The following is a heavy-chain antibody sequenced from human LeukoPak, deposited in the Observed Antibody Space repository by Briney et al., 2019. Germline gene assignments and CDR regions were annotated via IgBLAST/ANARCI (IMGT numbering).Heavy chain of an antibody. J-gene: IGHJ5*02. V-gene: IGHV3-15*01. CDR2: IKSKTDGGTT. Sequence: GGSLRLSCAASGFTFSNAWMSWVRQAPGKGLEWVGRIKSKTDGGTTDYAAPVKGRFTISRDDSKNTLYLQMNSLKTEDTAVYYCTTTVTTVTSYNWFDPWGQGTLVTVSS. CDR1: GFTFSNAW. D-gene: IGHD4-17*01. CDR3: TTTVTTVTSYNWFDP.